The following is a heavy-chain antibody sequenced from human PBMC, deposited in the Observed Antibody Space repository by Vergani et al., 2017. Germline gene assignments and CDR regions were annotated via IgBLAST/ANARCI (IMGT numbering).Heavy chain of an antibody. CDR2: ISPGASTV. CDR1: GFKFSDHC. D-gene: IGHD2-8*01. V-gene: IGHV3-11*04. Sequence: LEESGGGSVKPGGSLRLSCAASGFKFSDHCMSWIRQAPGKGLEWVSHISPGASTVSYTDSVTGRFTVSRDNDNNSLTLDMTTLRVEDTAVYYCAKNHGISTTRHYYAMDVWGQGTTVTVSS. CDR3: AKNHGISTTRHYYAMDV. J-gene: IGHJ6*02.